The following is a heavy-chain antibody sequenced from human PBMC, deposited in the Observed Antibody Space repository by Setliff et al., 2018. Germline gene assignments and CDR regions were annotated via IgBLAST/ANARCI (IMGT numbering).Heavy chain of an antibody. J-gene: IGHJ4*02. D-gene: IGHD2-8*01. V-gene: IGHV1-2*02. CDR2: ITPNSGGT. CDR3: ARLVRYCTTIACHRTLGEEV. Sequence: ASVKVSCKASGYTFTGYSIHWVRQAPGQGLEWMGWITPNSGGTNYAQKFKGRVTMTRDTSITTVHMELRRLTSDDTAIYYCARLVRYCTTIACHRTLGEEVWGQGTLVTVSS. CDR1: GYTFTGYS.